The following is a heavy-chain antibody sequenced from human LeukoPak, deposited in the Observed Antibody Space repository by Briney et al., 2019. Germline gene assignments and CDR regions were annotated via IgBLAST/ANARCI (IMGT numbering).Heavy chain of an antibody. D-gene: IGHD3-10*01. CDR2: TSSDLNAK. J-gene: IGHJ4*02. V-gene: IGHV3-30-3*01. Sequence: GGSLRLSCAASGFTFRNYVIHWVRQAPGKGLEWVAVTSSDLNAKLYADSVKGRFTISRDNSRSTLYLQMNSLRPEDTAIYYCAREGYYGSGSPPSLYFDYWGQGTLVTVSS. CDR1: GFTFRNYV. CDR3: AREGYYGSGSPPSLYFDY.